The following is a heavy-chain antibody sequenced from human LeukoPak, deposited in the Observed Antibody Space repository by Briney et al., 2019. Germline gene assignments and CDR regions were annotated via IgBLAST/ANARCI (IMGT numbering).Heavy chain of an antibody. CDR3: ARDFGWFGESNRGEFDP. Sequence: PSETLSLTCTVSGGSISSYYWSWIRQPAGKGLEWIGRIYTSGSTNYNPSLKSRVTMSVDTSKNQFSLKLSSVTAADTAVYYCARDFGWFGESNRGEFDPWGQGTLVTVSS. J-gene: IGHJ5*02. D-gene: IGHD3-10*01. V-gene: IGHV4-4*07. CDR1: GGSISSYY. CDR2: IYTSGST.